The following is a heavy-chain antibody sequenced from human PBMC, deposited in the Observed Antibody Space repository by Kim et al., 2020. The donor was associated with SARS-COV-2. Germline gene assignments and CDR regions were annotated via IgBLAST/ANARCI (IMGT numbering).Heavy chain of an antibody. V-gene: IGHV3-21*01. CDR2: ISSSSSYI. Sequence: GGSLRLSCAASGFTFSSYSMNWVRQAPGKGLEWVSSISSSSSYIYYADSVKGRFTISRDNAKNSLYLQMNSLRAEDTAVYYCAREVSYDYVWGSQWGWGQGTLVTVSS. D-gene: IGHD3-16*01. CDR1: GFTFSSYS. J-gene: IGHJ4*02. CDR3: AREVSYDYVWGSQWG.